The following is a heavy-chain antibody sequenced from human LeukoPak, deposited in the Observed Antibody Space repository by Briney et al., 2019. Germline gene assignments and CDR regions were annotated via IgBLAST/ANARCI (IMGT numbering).Heavy chain of an antibody. V-gene: IGHV3-23*01. Sequence: GGSLRLSCAASVFTFSSYAMSWVRQAPGKGREWGSAICGSGGSTYYAHSVKGRFTISRDNSKNTLYLQMNSLRAEDTAVYYCAKWSDIVVVPAARPLDYWGQGTLVTVSS. D-gene: IGHD2-2*01. CDR2: ICGSGGST. CDR1: VFTFSSYA. J-gene: IGHJ4*02. CDR3: AKWSDIVVVPAARPLDY.